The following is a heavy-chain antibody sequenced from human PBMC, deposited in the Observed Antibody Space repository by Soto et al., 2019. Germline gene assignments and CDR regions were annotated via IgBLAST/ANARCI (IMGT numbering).Heavy chain of an antibody. CDR1: GDARTDFS. D-gene: IGHD2-15*01. Sequence: ASVKVSCKASGDARTDFSMHWVRQAPGQRPEWMGWLSVGNGDTKYSQKFQGRVTITRDTSARTAYMELSNLRSEDTAVYYCATSEGDCGGGSCYNYFYYYGMDVWGQGTTVTVSS. CDR2: LSVGNGDT. J-gene: IGHJ6*02. V-gene: IGHV1-3*01. CDR3: ATSEGDCGGGSCYNYFYYYGMDV.